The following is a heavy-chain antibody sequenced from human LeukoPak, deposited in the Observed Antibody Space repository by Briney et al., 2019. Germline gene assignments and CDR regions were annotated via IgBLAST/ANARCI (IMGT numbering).Heavy chain of an antibody. V-gene: IGHV3-23*01. D-gene: IGHD6-19*01. CDR1: GFTFSSYP. Sequence: PGGSLRLSCAASGFTFSSYPMSWVRQAPGKGLEWVSGITGSGGDTYYADSVKGRFTISRDNSKNTLYLQMNSLRAEDTALYYCATSSGWYPKYFDYWGQGTLITVSS. J-gene: IGHJ4*02. CDR2: ITGSGGDT. CDR3: ATSSGWYPKYFDY.